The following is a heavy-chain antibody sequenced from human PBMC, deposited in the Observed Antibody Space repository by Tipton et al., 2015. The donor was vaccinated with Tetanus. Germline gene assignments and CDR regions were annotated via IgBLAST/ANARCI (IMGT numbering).Heavy chain of an antibody. J-gene: IGHJ3*01. CDR1: GFTFSDYY. Sequence: SLRLSCAASGFTFSDYYMTWIRQAPGKGLEWVSYISRSSSTIYYADSVKGRFTISRDNAKNSLYLQMSSLRAEDTAVYCCARDVAGITAWPVAFDVWSLGTMATVSS. V-gene: IGHV3-11*01. CDR2: ISRSSSTI. CDR3: ARDVAGITAWPVAFDV. D-gene: IGHD1-14*01.